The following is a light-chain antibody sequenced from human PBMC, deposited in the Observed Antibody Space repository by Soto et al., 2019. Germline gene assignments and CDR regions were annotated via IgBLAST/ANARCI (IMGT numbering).Light chain of an antibody. CDR1: QGIRNY. J-gene: IGKJ3*01. CDR2: AAS. CDR3: QKYSSVPV. V-gene: IGKV1-27*01. Sequence: DIQMTQSPTSLSASVGGRVNITCRESQGIRNYVAWYQQIPGKAPKLLIYAASTLQSGVPSRFSGSGSGTDFTLTINGLQPEDVATYSCQKYSSVPVFGPGTKVEIK.